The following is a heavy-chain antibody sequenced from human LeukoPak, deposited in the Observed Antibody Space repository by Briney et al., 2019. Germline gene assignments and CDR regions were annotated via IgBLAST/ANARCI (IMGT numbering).Heavy chain of an antibody. V-gene: IGHV4-39*02. D-gene: IGHD4-23*01. CDR2: IYYSGST. CDR1: GGSISSSSYY. CDR3: ARRSYGGNSYYFDY. J-gene: IGHJ4*02. Sequence: SETLSLTCTVSGGSISSSSYYWGWIRQPPGKGLEWIGSIYYSGSTYHNPSLKSRVTISVDTSKNHFSLKLSSVTAADTAVYYCARRSYGGNSYYFDYWGQGTLVTVSS.